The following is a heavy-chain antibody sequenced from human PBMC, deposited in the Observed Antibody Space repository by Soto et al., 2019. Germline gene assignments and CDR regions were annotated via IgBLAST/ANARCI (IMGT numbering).Heavy chain of an antibody. Sequence: QVQLQESGPGLVKSSETLSLTCTVSGDSISSYYWSWIRQPPGKGLEWIGYIYYSGSTNYNPSLKSRVTISVDTSKNQCSLKLSSVTAADTAVYYCARQWRYFDAFDIWGQGTMVTVSS. V-gene: IGHV4-59*08. J-gene: IGHJ3*02. CDR2: IYYSGST. CDR1: GDSISSYY. CDR3: ARQWRYFDAFDI. D-gene: IGHD3-9*01.